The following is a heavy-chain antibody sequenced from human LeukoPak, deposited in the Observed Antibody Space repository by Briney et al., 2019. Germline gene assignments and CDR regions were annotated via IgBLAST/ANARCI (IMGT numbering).Heavy chain of an antibody. D-gene: IGHD5-24*01. CDR1: GFTFSGFW. J-gene: IGHJ4*02. Sequence: SGGSLRLSCAVSGFTFSGFWMSWSRQAPGKGLEWVASINSDGSEGYYADVVKGRFTISRDNAKNSLYLQINSLRAEDTAVYYCARDGDAYNFDYWGQGALVTVSS. CDR2: INSDGSEG. CDR3: ARDGDAYNFDY. V-gene: IGHV3-7*03.